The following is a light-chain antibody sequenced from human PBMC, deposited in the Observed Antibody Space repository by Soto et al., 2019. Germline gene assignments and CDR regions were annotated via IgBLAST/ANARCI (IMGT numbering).Light chain of an antibody. Sequence: DIQMTNSPSSLSTSVGDRVTITCWARQSISSYLNWYQQKPRKAPKVLIYAASILQRGVPSRFSGSGSGTDFTLTISSLQPGDFGTYYCQQRYGTPLTFGGGSKVDIK. V-gene: IGKV1-39*01. CDR1: QSISSY. CDR2: AAS. J-gene: IGKJ4*01. CDR3: QQRYGTPLT.